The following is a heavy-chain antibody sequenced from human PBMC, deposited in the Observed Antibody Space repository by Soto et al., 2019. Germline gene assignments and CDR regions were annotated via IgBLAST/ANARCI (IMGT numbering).Heavy chain of an antibody. CDR2: INHSGST. V-gene: IGHV4-34*01. J-gene: IGHJ4*02. CDR1: GGSFSGYY. CDR3: ARGGGIVATIY. D-gene: IGHD5-12*01. Sequence: QVQLQQWGAGLLKPSETLSLTCAVYGGSFSGYYWSWIRQPPGKGLEWNGEINHSGSTNYNPSLKGPVTIEVDTSKNQCSLKLSYVTAADTAVYYFARGGGIVATIYWGQGTLVTVSS.